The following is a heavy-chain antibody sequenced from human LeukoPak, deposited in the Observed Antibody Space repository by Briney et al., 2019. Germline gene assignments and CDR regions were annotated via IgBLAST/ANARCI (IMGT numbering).Heavy chain of an antibody. D-gene: IGHD1-14*01. CDR3: ARGGNGWYFDL. J-gene: IGHJ2*01. V-gene: IGHV4-34*01. CDR2: IDHSGST. Sequence: SSQTLSLTCAVQGASLRGSYWSWICQPPGKGLQWIGQIDHSGSTHSIPSLKSRVTISLDTSQSQVSLKVNSVTAADTAVYFCARGGNGWYFDLWGRGTLVTVSS. CDR1: GASLRGSY.